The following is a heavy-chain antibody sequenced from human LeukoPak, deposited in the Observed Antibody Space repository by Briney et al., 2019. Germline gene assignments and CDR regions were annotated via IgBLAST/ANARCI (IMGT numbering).Heavy chain of an antibody. CDR3: AKEGGGISYSSSSYVLSRARSIDY. Sequence: PSETLSLTCTVSGGSISSSSYYWGWVRQAPGKGLEWVSAISGSGGSTYYADSVKGRFTISRDNSKNTLYLQMNSLRAEDTAVYYCAKEGGGISYSSSSYVLSRARSIDYWGQGTLVTVSS. D-gene: IGHD6-6*01. CDR1: GGSISSSSYY. CDR2: ISGSGGST. V-gene: IGHV3-23*01. J-gene: IGHJ4*02.